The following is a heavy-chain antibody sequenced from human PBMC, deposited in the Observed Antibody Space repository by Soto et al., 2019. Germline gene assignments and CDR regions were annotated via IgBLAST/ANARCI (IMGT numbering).Heavy chain of an antibody. Sequence: ASVKVSCKASGYTFNSYSMYWVRQDPGQRLEWMGWINAGNGNTKYSQKFQGRGTITRDTSAIKDYMELSSLRSEDTAVYYCARDIRGSDCSGGSRFLYYYMDVWGKGTTVTVSS. D-gene: IGHD2-15*01. CDR2: INAGNGNT. CDR1: GYTFNSYS. V-gene: IGHV1-3*01. CDR3: ARDIRGSDCSGGSRFLYYYMDV. J-gene: IGHJ6*03.